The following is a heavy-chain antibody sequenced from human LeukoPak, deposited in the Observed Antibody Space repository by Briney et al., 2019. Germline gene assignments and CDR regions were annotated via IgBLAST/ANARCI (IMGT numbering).Heavy chain of an antibody. J-gene: IGHJ3*02. Sequence: SETLSLTCTVSGGSISTYYWTWIRQPPGKGLEWIGYIYYSGATNYNPSLKSRVTISLDTSKNQVSLKLSSVTAADTAFYYCARRVAVSPVYAFDIWGQGTVVTVSS. V-gene: IGHV4-59*01. CDR3: ARRVAVSPVYAFDI. D-gene: IGHD6-6*01. CDR1: GGSISTYY. CDR2: IYYSGAT.